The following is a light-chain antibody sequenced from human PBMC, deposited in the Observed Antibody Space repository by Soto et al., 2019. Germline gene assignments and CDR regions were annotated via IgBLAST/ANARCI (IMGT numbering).Light chain of an antibody. CDR3: QHYKTYPWT. CDR1: ESINSW. V-gene: IGKV1-5*03. CDR2: KAS. J-gene: IGKJ1*01. Sequence: IQMTQSPSSLSASVVDRVTITGRASESINSWLAWYQQRPGKAPKLLIYKASTLQSGVPSRFSGSGSGTEFTLTISSLQPEDLASYYCQHYKTYPWTFGQGTKVDIK.